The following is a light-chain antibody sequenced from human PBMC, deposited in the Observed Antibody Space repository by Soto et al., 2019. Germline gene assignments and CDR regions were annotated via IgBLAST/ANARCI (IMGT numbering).Light chain of an antibody. CDR2: GAS. CDR3: QQYGTPLFT. CDR1: QSVTNNF. J-gene: IGKJ3*01. V-gene: IGKV3-20*01. Sequence: IVLTQSPGTLSLSPGERATLSCGASQSVTNNFLAWYQQKPGQAPRLLFYGASSRATGVPDMFSGSGAGTYFTLTISRLAPGDFAVYYCQQYGTPLFTFGPGTKVDIK.